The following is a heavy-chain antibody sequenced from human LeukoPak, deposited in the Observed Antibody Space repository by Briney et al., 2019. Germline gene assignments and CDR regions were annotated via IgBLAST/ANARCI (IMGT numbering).Heavy chain of an antibody. CDR2: ISSSSSYI. V-gene: IGHV3-21*01. Sequence: GGSLRLSCIGTGFTFSTYRMNWVRQAPGKGLEWVSSISSSSSYIYYADSVKGRITISRDNAKNSLYLQMNSLRVEDTAVYYCARDKDVYFDYWGQGTLVTVSS. CDR1: GFTFSTYR. J-gene: IGHJ4*02. CDR3: ARDKDVYFDY.